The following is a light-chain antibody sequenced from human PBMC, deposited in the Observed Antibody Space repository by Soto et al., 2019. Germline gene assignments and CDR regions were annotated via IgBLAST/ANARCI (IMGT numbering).Light chain of an antibody. CDR1: SSDVGSYNL. J-gene: IGLJ1*01. Sequence: QSALTQPASVSGSPGQSITISCTGTSSDVGSYNLVSWYQQHPGKAPKLMIYEVTKRPSGVSNRFSGSKSDNTASLTISGLHAEDEADYYCSAYTTRSAVFGTGTKLTVL. CDR3: SAYTTRSAV. V-gene: IGLV2-14*02. CDR2: EVT.